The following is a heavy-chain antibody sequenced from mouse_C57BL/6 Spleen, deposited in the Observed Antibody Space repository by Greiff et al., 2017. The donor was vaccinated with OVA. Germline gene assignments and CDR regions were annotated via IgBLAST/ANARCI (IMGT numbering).Heavy chain of an antibody. V-gene: IGHV5-6*01. CDR2: ISSGGSYT. CDR3: ASLYDGYY. CDR1: GFTFSSYG. D-gene: IGHD2-3*01. J-gene: IGHJ2*01. Sequence: EVQLQESGGDLVKPGGSLKLSCAASGFTFSSYGMSWVRQTPDKRLEWVATISSGGSYTYYPDSVKGRFTISRDNAKNTLYLQMSSLKSEDTAMYYCASLYDGYYWGQGTTLTVSS.